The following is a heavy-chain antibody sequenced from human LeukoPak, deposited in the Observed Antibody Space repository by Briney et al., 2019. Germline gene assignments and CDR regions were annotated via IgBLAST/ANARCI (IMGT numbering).Heavy chain of an antibody. D-gene: IGHD2/OR15-2a*01. V-gene: IGHV1-3*01. CDR3: ARDVRGSDVHDYYYFDY. CDR2: INAGNGNT. J-gene: IGHJ4*02. Sequence: ASVKVSCKASGYTFTSYAMHWVRQAPGQRLEWMGWINAGNGNTKYSQKFQGRVTITRDTSASTAYLEVSSLKSDDTAVYYCARDVRGSDVHDYYYFDYWGQGTLVTVSS. CDR1: GYTFTSYA.